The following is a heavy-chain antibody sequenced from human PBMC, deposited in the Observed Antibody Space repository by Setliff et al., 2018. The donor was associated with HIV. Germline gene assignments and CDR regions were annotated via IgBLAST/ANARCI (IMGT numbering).Heavy chain of an antibody. CDR2: IIPVFGTT. J-gene: IGHJ4*02. D-gene: IGHD3-22*01. V-gene: IGHV1-69*13. CDR3: ARGGVYYYDSSGWSMDY. CDR1: GGTFSSYA. Sequence: SVKVSCKASGGTFSSYAISWVRQAPGQGLDWMGGIIPVFGTTNYAQKFQGRVTITADESTSTAYMELSSLRSEDTAVYYCARGGVYYYDSSGWSMDYWGLGTLVTVSS.